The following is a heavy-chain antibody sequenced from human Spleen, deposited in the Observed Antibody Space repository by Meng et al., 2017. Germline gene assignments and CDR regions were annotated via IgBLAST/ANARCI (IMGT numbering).Heavy chain of an antibody. CDR3: AHRLRTSRSYYGSGSYYKGYFDY. Sequence: SGPTLVKPTQTLTLTCTFSGFSLSTRGMCVSWVRQPPGKALEWLALIDWDDDKYYSTSLKTRLTISKDTSKNQVVLTMTNMDPVDTATYYCAHRLRTSRSYYGSGSYYKGYFDYWGQGTLVTVSS. D-gene: IGHD3-10*01. V-gene: IGHV2-70*12. CDR2: IDWDDDK. J-gene: IGHJ4*02. CDR1: GFSLSTRGMC.